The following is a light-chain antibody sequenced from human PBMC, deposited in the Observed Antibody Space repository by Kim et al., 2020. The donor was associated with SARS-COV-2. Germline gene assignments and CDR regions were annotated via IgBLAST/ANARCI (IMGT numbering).Light chain of an antibody. CDR1: QSVSNNY. CDR3: QQYGISPRT. J-gene: IGKJ1*01. V-gene: IGKV3-20*01. CDR2: GAS. Sequence: EIVLTQSPDTLSLSPGDRATLSCRASQSVSNNYLAWFQQRPGQAPRLIIYGASNTATGIPYRFSGSGSGTDFTLTISRLEPEDFAVYFCQQYGISPRTFGQGTKVDIK.